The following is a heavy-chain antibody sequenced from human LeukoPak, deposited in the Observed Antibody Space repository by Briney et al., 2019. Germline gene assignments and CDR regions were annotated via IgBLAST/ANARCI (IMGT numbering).Heavy chain of an antibody. V-gene: IGHV4-34*01. CDR2: INHSGST. CDR3: ARGGDSSAYYLLDAFDI. D-gene: IGHD3-22*01. Sequence: SETLSLSCAVYGGSFSGYYWSWIRQSPGKGLEWIGEINHSGSTNYTPSLKGRVTISVDTSKNQFSLKLSSVTAADMAVYYCARGGDSSAYYLLDAFDIWGQGTMVTVSS. CDR1: GGSFSGYY. J-gene: IGHJ3*02.